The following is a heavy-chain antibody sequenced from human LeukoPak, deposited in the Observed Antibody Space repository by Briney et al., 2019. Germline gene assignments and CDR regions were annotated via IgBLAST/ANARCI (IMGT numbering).Heavy chain of an antibody. V-gene: IGHV1-46*01. D-gene: IGHD5-18*01. J-gene: IGHJ6*03. Sequence: ASVTVSCKASGYTFTSYYMHWVRQAPGQGLEWMGIINPSGGSTSYAQKFQGRVTMTRDTSTSTVYMELSSLRSEDTAVYYCARGDFKGVDTAMVFPYYYYYMDVWGKGTTVTVSS. CDR3: ARGDFKGVDTAMVFPYYYYYMDV. CDR2: INPSGGST. CDR1: GYTFTSYY.